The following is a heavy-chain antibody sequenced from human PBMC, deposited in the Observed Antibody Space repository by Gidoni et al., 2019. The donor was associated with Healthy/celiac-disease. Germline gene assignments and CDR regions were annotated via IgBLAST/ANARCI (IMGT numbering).Heavy chain of an antibody. CDR3: ARLAVAGPFDY. Sequence: QLPLQESGPGLVKPSENLSLTSTVPGCPIGSSRYYWCWIRQPPGQGLEWIGCIYYSGSTYSNPSLESRVTISVDTSKNPFSLKLSSVTAADAAVYYCARLAVAGPFDYWGQGTLVTVSS. J-gene: IGHJ4*02. D-gene: IGHD6-19*01. CDR2: IYYSGST. CDR1: GCPIGSSRYY. V-gene: IGHV4-39*01.